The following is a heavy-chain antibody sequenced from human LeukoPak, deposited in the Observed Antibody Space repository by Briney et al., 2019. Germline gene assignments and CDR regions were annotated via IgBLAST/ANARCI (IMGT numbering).Heavy chain of an antibody. D-gene: IGHD3-10*01. CDR2: INHSGST. J-gene: IGHJ4*02. CDR3: ARGPWVRGVRFDY. Sequence: PSETLSLTCAVCGGSFSGYYWSWIRQPPGKGLEWIGEINHSGSTNYNPSLKSRVTISVDTSKNQFSLKLSSVTAADTAVYYCARGPWVRGVRFDYWGQGTLVTVSS. V-gene: IGHV4-34*01. CDR1: GGSFSGYY.